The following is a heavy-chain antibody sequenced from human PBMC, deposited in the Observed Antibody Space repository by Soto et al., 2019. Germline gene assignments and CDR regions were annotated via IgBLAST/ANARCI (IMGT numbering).Heavy chain of an antibody. V-gene: IGHV1-46*01. CDR3: ARERNSYFDY. Sequence: ASVKVSCKASGYTFTSYYMHWVRQAPGQGLEWMGIINPSGGSTSYAQKFQGRVTMTRNTSTSTAYMELSRLRSEDTAVYDCARERNSYFDYWGQVTLVTVSS. CDR1: GYTFTSYY. CDR2: INPSGGST. J-gene: IGHJ4*02. D-gene: IGHD1-7*01.